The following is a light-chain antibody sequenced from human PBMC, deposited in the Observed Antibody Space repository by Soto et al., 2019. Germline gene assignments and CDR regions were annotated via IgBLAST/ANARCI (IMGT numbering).Light chain of an antibody. CDR3: SSYRSSNTHV. Sequence: QSALTQPASVSGSPGQSITISCTGTSSDVGEYDYVSWYQHHPGKAPKLMIYEVSNRPSGVSNRFSGSKSGNTASLTISGLQAEDEADYYCSSYRSSNTHVFGGGTKLTVL. CDR1: SSDVGEYDY. J-gene: IGLJ2*01. V-gene: IGLV2-14*01. CDR2: EVS.